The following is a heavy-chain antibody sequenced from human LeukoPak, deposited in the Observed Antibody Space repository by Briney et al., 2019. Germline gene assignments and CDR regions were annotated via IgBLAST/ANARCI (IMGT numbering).Heavy chain of an antibody. CDR3: ATLIASGYSSGRYLGY. CDR1: GFTFSSYA. Sequence: GGSLRLSCAASGFTFSSYAMHWVRQAPGKGLEWVSVIYSGGSTYYADSVKGRFTISRDNSKNTLYLQMNSLRAEDTAVYYCATLIASGYSSGRYLGYWGQGTLVTVSS. V-gene: IGHV3-53*01. CDR2: IYSGGST. D-gene: IGHD6-19*01. J-gene: IGHJ4*02.